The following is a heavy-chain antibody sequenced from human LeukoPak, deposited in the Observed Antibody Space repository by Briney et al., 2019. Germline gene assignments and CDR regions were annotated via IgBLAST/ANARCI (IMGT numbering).Heavy chain of an antibody. J-gene: IGHJ4*02. D-gene: IGHD3-10*01. CDR3: ARDVTKYGSGSSYFDY. CDR2: ISYDGSNK. CDR1: GFTFSSYA. V-gene: IGHV3-30*04. Sequence: GGSLRLSRAASGFTFSSYAMHWVRQAPGKGLEWVAVISYDGSNKYYADSVKGRFTISRDNSKNTLYLQMNSLRAEDTAVYYCARDVTKYGSGSSYFDYWGQGTLVTVSS.